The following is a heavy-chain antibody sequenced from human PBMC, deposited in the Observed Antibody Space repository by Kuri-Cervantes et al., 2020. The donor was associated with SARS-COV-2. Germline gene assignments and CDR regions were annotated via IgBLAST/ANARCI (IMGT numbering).Heavy chain of an antibody. D-gene: IGHD3-22*01. J-gene: IGHJ4*02. V-gene: IGHV1-69*01. Sequence: GGSLTLSCTASGGTFSSYAISWVRQAPGQGRQWMGGIIYIFAKANYAQKFQGRVTITADQSTSTAYMELSSLRTEDTAVYYCARGPGLTDSRGYYYFYWGQGTLVTVSS. CDR1: GGTFSSYA. CDR2: IIYIFAKA. CDR3: ARGPGLTDSRGYYYFY.